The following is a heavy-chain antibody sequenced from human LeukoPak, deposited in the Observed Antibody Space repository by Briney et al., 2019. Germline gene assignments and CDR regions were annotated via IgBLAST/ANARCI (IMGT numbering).Heavy chain of an antibody. J-gene: IGHJ4*02. V-gene: IGHV3-30*14. Sequence: GRSLRLSCAASGFTFSSYAMHWVRQAPGKGLEWVAVISYDGSNKYYADSVKGRFTISRDNSKNTLYLQMNSLRAEDTAVYYCARSGSGSYFPFLDYWGQGTLVTVSS. CDR1: GFTFSSYA. CDR2: ISYDGSNK. CDR3: ARSGSGSYFPFLDY. D-gene: IGHD3-10*01.